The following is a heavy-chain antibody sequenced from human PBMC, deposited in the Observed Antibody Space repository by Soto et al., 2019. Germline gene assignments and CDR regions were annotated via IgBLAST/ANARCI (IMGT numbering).Heavy chain of an antibody. D-gene: IGHD3-10*01. V-gene: IGHV4-59*12. J-gene: IGHJ6*02. CDR2: IYYSGST. Sequence: PSETLSLTCTVSGGSINTYFCTWLRQPPEKGLEWIGYIYYSGSTNYNPSLKSRVTISVDTSKNQFSLKLSSVTAADTAVYYCARELRFGEDYYGMDVWGQGTTVTVSS. CDR1: GGSINTYF. CDR3: ARELRFGEDYYGMDV.